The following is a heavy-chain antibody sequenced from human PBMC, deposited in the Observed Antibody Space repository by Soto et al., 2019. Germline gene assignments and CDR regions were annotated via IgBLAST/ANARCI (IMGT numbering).Heavy chain of an antibody. CDR1: GFTFSSYW. CDR3: AREGVGYCSGGSCYNLALPDY. J-gene: IGHJ4*02. D-gene: IGHD2-15*01. Sequence: EVQLVESGGGLVQPGGSLRLSCAASGFTFSSYWMSWVRQAPGKGLEWVANIKQDGSEKYYVDSVKGRFTISRDNAKNSLYLQMNSLRAEDTAVYYCAREGVGYCSGGSCYNLALPDYWGQGTLVTVSS. V-gene: IGHV3-7*01. CDR2: IKQDGSEK.